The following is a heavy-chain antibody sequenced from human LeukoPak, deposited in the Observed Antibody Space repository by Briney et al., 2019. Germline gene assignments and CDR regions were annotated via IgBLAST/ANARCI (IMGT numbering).Heavy chain of an antibody. Sequence: SGGSLRLSCAASGFTFSSYSMNWVRQAPGKGLEWVSSISSSSSYIYYADSVKGRFTISRDNAKNSLYLQMNSLRAEDTAVYYCARVSGYDWESFYDYWGQGTLVTVSS. CDR1: GFTFSSYS. CDR3: ARVSGYDWESFYDY. V-gene: IGHV3-21*01. CDR2: ISSSSSYI. J-gene: IGHJ4*02. D-gene: IGHD5-12*01.